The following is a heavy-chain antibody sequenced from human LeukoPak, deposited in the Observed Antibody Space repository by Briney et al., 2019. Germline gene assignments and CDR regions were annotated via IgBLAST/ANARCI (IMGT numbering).Heavy chain of an antibody. J-gene: IGHJ4*02. V-gene: IGHV5-51*01. CDR1: GYRFTIYW. CDR2: IYPGDSDI. Sequence: GESLKISCKGSGYRFTIYWIGWVCQMPGRGLEWIGIIYPGDSDIRYSPSFQGQVNISADKSISTAYLQWSSLKASDTAMYYCVRRTTGEYYFDYWGQGTLVTVSS. D-gene: IGHD7-27*01. CDR3: VRRTTGEYYFDY.